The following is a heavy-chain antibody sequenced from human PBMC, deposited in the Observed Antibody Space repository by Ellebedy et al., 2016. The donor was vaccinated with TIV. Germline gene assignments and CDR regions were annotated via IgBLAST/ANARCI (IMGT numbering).Heavy chain of an antibody. Sequence: GGSLRLSXAASGFTFNNYGMHWVRQAPGKGLEWVAVISYHGINKYYGDSVKGRFTISRDNSKNTLYLQMNSLRAEDTAVYYCAKGVELSGWYAELDYWGQGTLVTVSS. D-gene: IGHD6-19*01. J-gene: IGHJ4*02. V-gene: IGHV3-30*18. CDR3: AKGVELSGWYAELDY. CDR1: GFTFNNYG. CDR2: ISYHGINK.